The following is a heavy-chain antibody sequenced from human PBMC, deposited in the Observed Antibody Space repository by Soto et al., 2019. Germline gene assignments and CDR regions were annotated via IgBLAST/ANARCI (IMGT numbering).Heavy chain of an antibody. CDR3: ARDLGYCSSTSCTYYFDY. CDR1: GYTFTVYD. CDR2: INPNSGGT. V-gene: IGHV1-2*02. Sequence: ASVNVSGKAAGYTFTVYDMHWVRRAPGQGLEWMGWINPNSGGTNYAQKFQGRVTMTRDTSISTAYMELSRLRSDDTAVYYCARDLGYCSSTSCTYYFDYWGQGTLVTVSS. D-gene: IGHD2-2*01. J-gene: IGHJ4*02.